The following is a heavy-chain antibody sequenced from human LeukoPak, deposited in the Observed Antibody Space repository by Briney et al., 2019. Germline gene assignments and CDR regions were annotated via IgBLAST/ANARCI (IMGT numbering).Heavy chain of an antibody. CDR3: ARTGYSYGYLRYYYYGMDV. CDR1: GFTFSSYW. V-gene: IGHV3-7*01. D-gene: IGHD5-18*01. CDR2: IKQDGSEK. Sequence: GGSLRLSCAASGFTFSSYWMSWVRQAPGKGLEWVANIKQDGSEKYYVDSVKGRFTISRDNAKNSLYLQMNSLRAEDTAVYYCARTGYSYGYLRYYYYGMDVWGQGTTVTVSS. J-gene: IGHJ6*02.